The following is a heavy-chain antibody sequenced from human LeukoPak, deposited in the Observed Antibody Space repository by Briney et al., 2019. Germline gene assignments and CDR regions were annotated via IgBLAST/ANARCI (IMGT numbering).Heavy chain of an antibody. CDR3: ASPIVGDTAMVYYYYGMDV. D-gene: IGHD5-18*01. Sequence: GGSLRLSCAASGFTFSNYWMTWVRQAPGKGLEWVSVIYSGGSTYYADSVKGRFTISRDNSKNTLYLQMNSLRAEDTAVYYCASPIVGDTAMVYYYYGMDVWGQGTTVTVSS. CDR1: GFTFSNYW. CDR2: IYSGGST. V-gene: IGHV3-66*01. J-gene: IGHJ6*02.